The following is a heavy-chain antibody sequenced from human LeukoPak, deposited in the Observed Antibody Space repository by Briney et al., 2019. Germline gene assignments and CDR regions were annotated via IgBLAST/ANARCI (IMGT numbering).Heavy chain of an antibody. V-gene: IGHV3-74*01. J-gene: IGHJ4*02. D-gene: IGHD1-26*01. CDR2: INDDGSDT. CDR1: GFTFKLYW. Sequence: GGSLRLSCAASGFTFKLYWMHWVRQVPGKRPVWVSRINDDGSDTIYADSVRGRFTISRDDAKNTVYLQMNNLRAEDTAVYYCAIGSGSYEGAFDYWGQGTLVTVSS. CDR3: AIGSGSYEGAFDY.